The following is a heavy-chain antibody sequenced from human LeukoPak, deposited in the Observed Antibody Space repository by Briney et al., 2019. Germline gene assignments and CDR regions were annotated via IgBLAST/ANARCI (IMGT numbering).Heavy chain of an antibody. J-gene: IGHJ4*02. D-gene: IGHD5-18*01. CDR2: IRYDGSNK. CDR3: AKDGVLKVDTAIL. CDR1: GFTFSSYG. Sequence: GGSLRLSCAASGFTFSSYGMHWVRQAPGEGLEWVAFIRYDGSNKYYADSVKGRFTISRDNSKNTLYLQMNSLRAEDTAVYYCAKDGVLKVDTAILWGQGTLVTVSS. V-gene: IGHV3-30*02.